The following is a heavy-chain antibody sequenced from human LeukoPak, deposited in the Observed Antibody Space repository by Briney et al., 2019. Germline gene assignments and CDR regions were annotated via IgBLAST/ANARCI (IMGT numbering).Heavy chain of an antibody. V-gene: IGHV1-2*02. CDR2: INPSTGGT. CDR3: ASGHATSRQYSGYGHY. Sequence: ASVKVSCKASGYTFTDYYIHWVRQAPGQGLEWMGWINPSTGGTNPAQKFRGRITMTRDTSISTAYMELSGLTSDDTAVYYRASGHATSRQYSGYGHYWGQGTLVTVSS. D-gene: IGHD5-12*01. J-gene: IGHJ4*02. CDR1: GYTFTDYY.